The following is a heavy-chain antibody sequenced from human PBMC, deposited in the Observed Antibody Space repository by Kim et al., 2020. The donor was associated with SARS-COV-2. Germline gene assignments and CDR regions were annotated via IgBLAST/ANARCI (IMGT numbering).Heavy chain of an antibody. Sequence: GGSLRLSCAASGFTVSSNYMSWVRQAPGKGLEWVSVIYSGGSTYYADSVKSRFTISRDNSKNTPYLQMNSLRAEDTAVYYCASEWIWGDTAMVGGYWGQGTLGTVSS. D-gene: IGHD5-18*01. J-gene: IGHJ4*02. V-gene: IGHV3-53*01. CDR1: GFTVSSNY. CDR2: IYSGGST. CDR3: ASEWIWGDTAMVGGY.